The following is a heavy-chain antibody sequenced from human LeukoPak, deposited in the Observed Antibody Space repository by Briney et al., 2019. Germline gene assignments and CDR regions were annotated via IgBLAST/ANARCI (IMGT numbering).Heavy chain of an antibody. CDR2: IYPNSGGT. Sequence: SVNVSCKACGYSFTGYYMHWVRQAPGQGLEWMGWIYPNSGGTNYAQKFQGRVTITRDTSISTAYMELSRLRSDDTAVYYCARAQFILPLDYWGQGTLVTVSS. D-gene: IGHD2-15*01. CDR1: GYSFTGYY. CDR3: ARAQFILPLDY. J-gene: IGHJ4*02. V-gene: IGHV1-2*02.